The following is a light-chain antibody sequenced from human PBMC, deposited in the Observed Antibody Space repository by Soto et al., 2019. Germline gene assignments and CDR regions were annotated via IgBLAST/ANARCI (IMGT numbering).Light chain of an antibody. V-gene: IGLV1-51*02. Sequence: QSVLTQPPSVSAAPGQKVTISCSGSSSNIGSNYVSWYQQLPGAAPKLLIYENYERPSGIPDRFSGSKSGTSATLGITGLQTGDEAAYYCGAWDNSLPGGVFGGGTKVTVL. CDR3: GAWDNSLPGGV. CDR1: SSNIGSNY. J-gene: IGLJ2*01. CDR2: ENY.